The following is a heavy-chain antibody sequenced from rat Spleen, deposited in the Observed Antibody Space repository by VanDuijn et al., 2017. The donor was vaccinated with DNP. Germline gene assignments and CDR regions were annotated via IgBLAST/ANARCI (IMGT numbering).Heavy chain of an antibody. J-gene: IGHJ2*01. Sequence: EVQLVESGGGLVQPGRSLKLSCAASGFTFSDYNMAWVRQAPKKGLEWVAITIYDGSRTYYRDSVKGRFTISRDNAENTVYLQMNSLRSEDTATYYCVRWSSGHFDYWGQGVMVPVSS. V-gene: IGHV5S10*01. CDR3: VRWSSGHFDY. D-gene: IGHD4-3*01. CDR1: GFTFSDYN. CDR2: TIYDGSRT.